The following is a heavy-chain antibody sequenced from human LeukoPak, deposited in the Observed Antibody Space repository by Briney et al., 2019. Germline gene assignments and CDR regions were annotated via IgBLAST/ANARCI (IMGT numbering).Heavy chain of an antibody. CDR1: GGTFSSYA. CDR2: IIPIFGTA. CDR3: ARARGVVPAAIADY. V-gene: IGHV1-69*05. J-gene: IGHJ4*02. Sequence: SVKVSCKASGGTFSSYAISWVRQAPGQGLEWMGGIIPIFGTANYAQKFQGRVTITRNTSISTAYMELSSLRSEDTAVYYCARARGVVPAAIADYWGQGTLVTVSS. D-gene: IGHD2-2*02.